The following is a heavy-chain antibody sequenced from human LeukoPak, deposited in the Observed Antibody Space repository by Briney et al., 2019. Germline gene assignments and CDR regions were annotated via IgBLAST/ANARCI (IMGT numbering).Heavy chain of an antibody. V-gene: IGHV4-39*07. D-gene: IGHD2-2*02. CDR3: ASGHCSSTSCYTGGSFFDY. J-gene: IGHJ4*02. CDR1: GGSIGSTRYY. CDR2: IYYSGST. Sequence: PSETLSLTCTVSGGSIGSTRYYWGWIRQPPGKGLEWIGSIYYSGSTYYNPSLKSRVTISVDRSKNQFSLKLSSVTAADTAVYYCASGHCSSTSCYTGGSFFDYWGQGTLVTVSS.